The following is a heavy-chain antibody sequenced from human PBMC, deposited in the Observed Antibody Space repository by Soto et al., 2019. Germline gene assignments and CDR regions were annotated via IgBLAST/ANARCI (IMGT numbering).Heavy chain of an antibody. Sequence: QVQLVESGGGVVQPGRSLRLSCAASGFTFSNYAMHWVRQAPGKGLEWVAVISYDGNKKYYADSVKGRFTISRDNSKNTLYMQMTSLGTEDTAVYYCARDHDYGIYYYYGMGLWGQWTTVTVSS. CDR2: ISYDGNKK. D-gene: IGHD4-17*01. CDR3: ARDHDYGIYYYYGMGL. V-gene: IGHV3-30-3*01. J-gene: IGHJ6*02. CDR1: GFTFSNYA.